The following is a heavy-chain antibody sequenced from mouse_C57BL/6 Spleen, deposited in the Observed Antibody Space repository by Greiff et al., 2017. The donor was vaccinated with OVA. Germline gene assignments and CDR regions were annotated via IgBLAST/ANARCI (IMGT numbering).Heavy chain of an antibody. CDR1: GYTFTEYT. CDR2: FYPGSGSI. Sequence: VQLQQSGAELVKPGASVKLSCKASGYTFTEYTIHWVKQRSGQGLEWIGWFYPGSGSIKYNAKFKDKATLTADKSSSTVYMGLSRVTSEDSAVYFCARHEKIYYAMDYWGQGTSVTVSS. CDR3: ARHEKIYYAMDY. V-gene: IGHV1-62-2*01. J-gene: IGHJ4*01.